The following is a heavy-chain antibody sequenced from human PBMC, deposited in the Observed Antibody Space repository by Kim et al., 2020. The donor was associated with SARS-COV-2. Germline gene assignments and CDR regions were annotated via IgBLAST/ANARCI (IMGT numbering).Heavy chain of an antibody. J-gene: IGHJ5*02. V-gene: IGHV4-4*02. CDR2: VDHSGTT. CDR1: GASISSSSC. Sequence: SETLSLTCAVSGASISSSSCWSWVRQPPGKGLEWIGEVDHSGTTTYNVSLKNRVSILVDKSKNQFSLRLTSVSAADTAVYYCARGVSSAWTLRAWFDPWGQGILVTVS. D-gene: IGHD3-22*01. CDR3: ARGVSSAWTLRAWFDP.